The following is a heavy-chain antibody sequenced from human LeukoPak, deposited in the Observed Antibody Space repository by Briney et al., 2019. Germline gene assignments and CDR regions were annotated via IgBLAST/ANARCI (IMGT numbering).Heavy chain of an antibody. CDR1: GGSISSGGYS. CDR2: IYHSGST. D-gene: IGHD2-2*01. J-gene: IGHJ5*02. Sequence: PSETLSLTCAVSGGSISSGGYSWSWIRQPPGTGLEWIGYIYHSGSTYYNPSLKSRVTISVDRSKNQFSLKLSSVTAADTAVYYCARAGCSSTSCYLGDNWFDPWGQGTLVTVSS. V-gene: IGHV4-30-2*01. CDR3: ARAGCSSTSCYLGDNWFDP.